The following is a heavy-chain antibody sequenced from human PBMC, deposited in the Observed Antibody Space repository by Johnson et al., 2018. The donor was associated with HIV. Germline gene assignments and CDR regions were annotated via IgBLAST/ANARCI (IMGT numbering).Heavy chain of an antibody. J-gene: IGHJ3*02. V-gene: IGHV3-66*02. CDR3: ARVRVGAFDI. D-gene: IGHD1-26*01. Sequence: VQLVESGGGLVQPGGSLRLSCAASGFTVSSNYMSWVRQAPGKGLEWVSVIYSGGSTYYADSVKGRFTISRDNSKNTLHLQISSLIPEDTAVYYCARVRVGAFDIWGQGTMVTVSS. CDR2: IYSGGST. CDR1: GFTVSSNY.